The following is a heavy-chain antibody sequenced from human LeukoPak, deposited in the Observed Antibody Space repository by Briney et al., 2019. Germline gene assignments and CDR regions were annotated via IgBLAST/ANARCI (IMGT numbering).Heavy chain of an antibody. CDR2: IYYSGST. CDR3: ARDAGYGDYSFDY. D-gene: IGHD4-17*01. CDR1: GDSISGFY. J-gene: IGHJ4*02. Sequence: SETLSLTCTVSGDSISGFYWTWLRQPPRKGLDWVGYIYYSGSTNYNPSLKSRVTISVDTSKNQFSLKLSSVTAADTAVYYCARDAGYGDYSFDYWGQGTLVTVSS. V-gene: IGHV4-59*01.